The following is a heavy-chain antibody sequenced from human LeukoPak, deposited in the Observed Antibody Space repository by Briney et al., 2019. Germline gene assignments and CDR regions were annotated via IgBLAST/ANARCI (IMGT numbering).Heavy chain of an antibody. J-gene: IGHJ4*02. D-gene: IGHD4-11*01. V-gene: IGHV4-38-2*02. Sequence: SETLSLTCTVSGYSISSGYYWGWIRQPPGKGLEWIGSIYHSGNTNYNPSLKSRVTISVDTSKNQFSLKLSSVTAADTAVYYCARSDYTGFLDYWGQGTLVTVSS. CDR2: IYHSGNT. CDR3: ARSDYTGFLDY. CDR1: GYSISSGYY.